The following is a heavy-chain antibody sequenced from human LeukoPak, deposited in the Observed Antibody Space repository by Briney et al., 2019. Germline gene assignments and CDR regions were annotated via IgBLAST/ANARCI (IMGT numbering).Heavy chain of an antibody. CDR1: GGTFSSYP. J-gene: IGHJ4*02. V-gene: IGHV1-69*01. Sequence: GASVKDSCKASGGTFSSYPFSWVGQAPAQGLEWMGGIIPIFGKANYAQKFQGRVTITADESTSTAYMELSSLRSEDTAVYYCARQEGCSSTSCYGDFDYWGQGTLVTVSS. D-gene: IGHD2-2*01. CDR3: ARQEGCSSTSCYGDFDY. CDR2: IIPIFGKA.